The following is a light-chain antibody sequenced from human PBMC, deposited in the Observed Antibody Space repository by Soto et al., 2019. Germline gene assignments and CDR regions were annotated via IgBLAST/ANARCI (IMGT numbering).Light chain of an antibody. Sequence: QTVVTQPPSASGSPGQSVAISCTGTSSDVGGYSYVSWYQQHPGKAPKLMIYEVSKRPSGVPDRFSGSKSGNTASLTVSGLQAEDEADYYCSSYVRNRDVLFGGGTKLTVL. CDR3: SSYVRNRDVL. CDR1: SSDVGGYSY. V-gene: IGLV2-8*01. CDR2: EVS. J-gene: IGLJ2*01.